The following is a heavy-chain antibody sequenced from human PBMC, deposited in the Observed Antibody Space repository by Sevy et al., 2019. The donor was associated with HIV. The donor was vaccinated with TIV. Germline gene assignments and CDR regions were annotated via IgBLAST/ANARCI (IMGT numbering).Heavy chain of an antibody. Sequence: GGSLRLSCAASGFTLSSYGIHWVRQAPGKGLEWVAVIWYDGSNKYYADSVKGRFTISRDNSKNTLYLEMNSLRAEDTAAYYCARDVSDVDADIVHDAFAIWGQGTTVTDSS. V-gene: IGHV3-33*01. D-gene: IGHD5-18*01. CDR2: IWYDGSNK. CDR1: GFTLSSYG. J-gene: IGHJ3*02. CDR3: ARDVSDVDADIVHDAFAI.